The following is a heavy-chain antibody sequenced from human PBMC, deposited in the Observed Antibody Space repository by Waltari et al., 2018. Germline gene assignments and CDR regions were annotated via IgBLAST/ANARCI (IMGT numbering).Heavy chain of an antibody. D-gene: IGHD1-7*01. Sequence: EVQLVESGGGLVQPGGSLRLSCAASGFTFSSYEMNWVRQAPGKGLEWVSYSSSSGSTIYYADSVKGRFTISRDNAKNSLYLQMNSLRAEDTAVYYCAANWNYGVDYWGQGTLVTVSS. V-gene: IGHV3-48*03. J-gene: IGHJ4*02. CDR1: GFTFSSYE. CDR3: AANWNYGVDY. CDR2: SSSSGSTI.